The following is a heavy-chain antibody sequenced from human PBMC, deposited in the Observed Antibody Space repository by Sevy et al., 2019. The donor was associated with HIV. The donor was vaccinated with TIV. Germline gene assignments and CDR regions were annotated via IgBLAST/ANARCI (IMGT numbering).Heavy chain of an antibody. V-gene: IGHV3-33*01. J-gene: IGHJ4*02. CDR1: GFIFSRYG. Sequence: GGSLRLSCKASGFIFSRYGVHWVRQAPDKGLEWVASIFNDGKTKYYGDPVKGRFTISRDDSKNTLYLQMDSLRAEDTAVYYCARESGSDWYLDYWGQGTLVTVSS. D-gene: IGHD2-21*02. CDR2: IFNDGKTK. CDR3: ARESGSDWYLDY.